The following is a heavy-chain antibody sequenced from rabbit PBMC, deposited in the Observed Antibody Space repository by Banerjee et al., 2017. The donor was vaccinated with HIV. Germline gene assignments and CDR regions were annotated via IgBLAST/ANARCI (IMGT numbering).Heavy chain of an antibody. CDR1: GFSFSSGYD. CDR2: IYVGVSGST. J-gene: IGHJ4*01. V-gene: IGHV1S45*01. CDR3: ARQEGYNGYGL. D-gene: IGHD6-1*01. Sequence: QEQLEESGGDLVKPEGSLTLSCKASGFSFSSGYDMCWVRQAPGKGLEWIACIYVGVSGSTYYASWVIGRFTISKTSSTTVTLQMTSLTAADTATYFCARQEGYNGYGLWGPGTLVTVS.